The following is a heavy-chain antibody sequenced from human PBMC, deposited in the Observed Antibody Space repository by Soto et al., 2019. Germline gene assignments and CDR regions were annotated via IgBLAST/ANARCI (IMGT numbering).Heavy chain of an antibody. D-gene: IGHD3-10*01. CDR2: IIPILGIA. V-gene: IGHV1-69*08. Sequence: QVQLVQSGAVVKKPGSSVKVSCKASGGTFSSYTISWVRQAPGQGLEWMGRIIPILGIANYAQKFQGRVTITADKSTSTAYMELSSLRSEDTAVYYCAREAMVRGGFADYWGQGTLVTVSS. CDR3: AREAMVRGGFADY. J-gene: IGHJ4*02. CDR1: GGTFSSYT.